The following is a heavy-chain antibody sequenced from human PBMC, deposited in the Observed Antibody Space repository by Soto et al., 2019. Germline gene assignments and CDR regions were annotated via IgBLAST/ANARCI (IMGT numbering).Heavy chain of an antibody. CDR3: ARDTQGEQQLVLDY. D-gene: IGHD6-13*01. CDR1: GFTFSSYV. J-gene: IGHJ4*02. V-gene: IGHV3-30-3*01. Sequence: QVQLVESGGGVVQPGRSLRLSCAASGFTFSSYVMHWVRQAPGKGLEWVAVISYDGSNKYYADSVKGRFTISRDNSKNTLYLQMNSLRAEDTAVYYCARDTQGEQQLVLDYWGQGTLVTVSS. CDR2: ISYDGSNK.